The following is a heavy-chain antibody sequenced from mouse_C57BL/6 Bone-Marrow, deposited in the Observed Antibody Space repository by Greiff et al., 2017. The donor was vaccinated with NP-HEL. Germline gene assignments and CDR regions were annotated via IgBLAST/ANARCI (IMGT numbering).Heavy chain of an antibody. CDR1: GYTFTSYT. CDR3: ARPYYYGSSYGFAY. D-gene: IGHD1-1*01. CDR2: INPSSGYT. J-gene: IGHJ3*01. V-gene: IGHV1-4*01. Sequence: QVHVKQSGAELARPGASVKMSCKASGYTFTSYTMHWVKQRPGQGLEWIGYINPSSGYTKYNQKFKDKATLTADKSSSTAYMQLSSLTSEDSAVYYCARPYYYGSSYGFAYWGQGTLVTVSA.